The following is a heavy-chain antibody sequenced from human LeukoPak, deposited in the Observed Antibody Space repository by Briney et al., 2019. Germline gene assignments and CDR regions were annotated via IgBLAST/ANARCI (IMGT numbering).Heavy chain of an antibody. CDR1: GGSISGSY. J-gene: IGHJ1*01. V-gene: IGHV4-59*01. CDR2: ISSSGST. Sequence: SETLSLTCTVSGGSISGSYWSWIRQPPGKGLEWIGYISSSGSTKYNPSLKSRVTISVDTSNNQFSLKLTSVTAADTAVYYCAKVPDGSDYMGYFDHWGQGTLVTVSS. D-gene: IGHD3-22*01. CDR3: AKVPDGSDYMGYFDH.